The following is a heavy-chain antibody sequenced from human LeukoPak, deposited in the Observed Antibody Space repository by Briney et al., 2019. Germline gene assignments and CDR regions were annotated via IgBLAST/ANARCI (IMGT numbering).Heavy chain of an antibody. CDR3: AKDRFWLPVEMATILDY. V-gene: IGHV3-30*02. Sequence: GGSLRLSCAASGFTFSSYGMHWVRQAPGKGLEWVAFIRYDGSNKYYADSVKGRFTISRDNSKNTLYLQMNSLRAEDTAVYYCAKDRFWLPVEMATILDYWGQGTLDTVSS. D-gene: IGHD5-24*01. J-gene: IGHJ4*02. CDR1: GFTFSSYG. CDR2: IRYDGSNK.